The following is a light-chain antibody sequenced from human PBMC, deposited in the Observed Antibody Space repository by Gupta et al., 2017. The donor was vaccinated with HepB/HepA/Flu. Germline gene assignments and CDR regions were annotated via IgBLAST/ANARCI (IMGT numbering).Light chain of an antibody. V-gene: IGLV1-44*01. CDR2: PND. CDR3: AAWHDTVDAPL. CDR1: TSNIGVNT. Sequence: QSLLTQPPSASGTPGQRVTISCSGSTSNIGVNTVNWYQHLPGSAPKLLIYPNDQRPVGVPDRFSASKSGTSASLAIRGLQSGDEADYYCAAWHDTVDAPLFGGGTRLTVL. J-gene: IGLJ2*01.